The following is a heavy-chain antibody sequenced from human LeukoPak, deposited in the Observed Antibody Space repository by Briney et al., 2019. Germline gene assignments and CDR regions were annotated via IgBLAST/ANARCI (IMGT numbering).Heavy chain of an antibody. D-gene: IGHD3-22*01. V-gene: IGHV4-34*01. Sequence: SETLSLTCAVYGGSFSGYYWSWIRQPPGQGLEWIGEINHSGSTNYNPSLKSRVTISVNTSKNQFSQKLSSVTAADTAVYYYARGSYYDGGGCYSILYPFDYWGQGTLVTVSS. CDR3: ARGSYYDGGGCYSILYPFDY. CDR1: GGSFSGYY. J-gene: IGHJ4*02. CDR2: INHSGST.